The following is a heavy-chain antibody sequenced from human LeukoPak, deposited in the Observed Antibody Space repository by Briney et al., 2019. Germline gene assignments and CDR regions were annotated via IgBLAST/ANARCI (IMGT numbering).Heavy chain of an antibody. J-gene: IGHJ5*02. V-gene: IGHV4-34*01. CDR1: GGSFSGYY. Sequence: SETLSLTCAVYGGSFSGYYWSWIRQPPGKGLEWIGEINHSGSTNYNPSLKSRVIISVDTSKNQFSLKLSSVTAADTAVYYCARESHSSSFRWFDPWGQGTLVTVSS. D-gene: IGHD6-13*01. CDR3: ARESHSSSFRWFDP. CDR2: INHSGST.